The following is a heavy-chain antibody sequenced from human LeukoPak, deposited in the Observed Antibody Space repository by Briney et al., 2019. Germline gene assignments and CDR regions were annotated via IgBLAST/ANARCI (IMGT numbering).Heavy chain of an antibody. V-gene: IGHV5-51*01. Sequence: GESLKISCKGSGYSFTSYWIGWVRQMPGKGLEWMGIIYPGDSDTRYSPSFQGQVTISADKSISTAYLQWSSLKASDTAMYYCARQAYYYGSSGPLDYWGQGTLVTVSS. D-gene: IGHD3-22*01. CDR3: ARQAYYYGSSGPLDY. CDR2: IYPGDSDT. J-gene: IGHJ4*02. CDR1: GYSFTSYW.